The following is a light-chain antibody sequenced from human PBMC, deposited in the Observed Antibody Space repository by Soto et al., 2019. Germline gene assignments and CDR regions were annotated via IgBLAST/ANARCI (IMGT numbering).Light chain of an antibody. J-gene: IGKJ5*01. CDR2: DVS. Sequence: EIVMTQSPATLSVSPGEGATLPCRASQSVSSNLAWYQQKPGQAPSFLIYDVSIRATGVPARFSGTGAGTDFTLTISRLEPEDFALYYCQQYGGSPITFGQGTRLEIK. V-gene: IGKV3-15*01. CDR3: QQYGGSPIT. CDR1: QSVSSN.